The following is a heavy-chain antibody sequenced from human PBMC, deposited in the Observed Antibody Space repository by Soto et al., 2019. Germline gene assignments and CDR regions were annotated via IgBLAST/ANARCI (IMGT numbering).Heavy chain of an antibody. CDR1: GFSFSTSRVG. CDR3: VHTEYDTSSGVDYYFDY. V-gene: IGHV2-5*02. Sequence: SGPTLVNPTQTLTLTCTFSGFSFSTSRVGVGWIRQPPEKALEWLALIYWDDDKRYIPSLKRRLTITKDTSKNQVVLRMTNMDTVDTATYFCVHTEYDTSSGVDYYFDYWGQGTKVTVSS. CDR2: IYWDDDK. D-gene: IGHD2-15*01. J-gene: IGHJ4*02.